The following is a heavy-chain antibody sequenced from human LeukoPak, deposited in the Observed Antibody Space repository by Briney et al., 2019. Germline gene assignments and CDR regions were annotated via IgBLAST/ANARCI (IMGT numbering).Heavy chain of an antibody. CDR2: IYYSGST. CDR1: GGSICSSSYY. Sequence: SETLSLTCTVSGGSICSSSYYWGWIRQPPGKGLEWIGSIYYSGSTYYNPSLKSRVTISVDTSKNQFSLRLSSVTAADTAVYYCARGPGGIFGVVIYYYYGMDVWGQGTTVTVSS. V-gene: IGHV4-39*01. J-gene: IGHJ6*02. D-gene: IGHD3-3*01. CDR3: ARGPGGIFGVVIYYYYGMDV.